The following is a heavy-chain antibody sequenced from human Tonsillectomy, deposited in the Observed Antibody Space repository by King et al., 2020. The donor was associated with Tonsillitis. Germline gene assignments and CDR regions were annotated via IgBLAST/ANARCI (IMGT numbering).Heavy chain of an antibody. CDR2: IDPSDSYT. D-gene: IGHD3-3*01. J-gene: IGHJ6*02. V-gene: IGHV5-10-1*03. CDR3: ARPHYDFWSGEKHYGIDV. Sequence: QLVQSGAEVKKPGESLRISCKGSGYSFTSYWISWVRQMPGKGLEWMGRIDPSDSYTNYSPSFQGHVTISADKSISTAYLQWSSLKASDTAMYYCARPHYDFWSGEKHYGIDVWGQGTTVTVSS. CDR1: GYSFTSYW.